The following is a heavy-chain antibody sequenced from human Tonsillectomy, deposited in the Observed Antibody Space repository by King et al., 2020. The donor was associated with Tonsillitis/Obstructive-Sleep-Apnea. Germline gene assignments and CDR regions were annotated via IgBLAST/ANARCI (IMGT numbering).Heavy chain of an antibody. D-gene: IGHD6-13*01. CDR2: IYYNGFT. V-gene: IGHV4-59*01. CDR1: DGSINSYY. Sequence: QLQESGPGLVKPSETLSLTCTVSDGSINSYYWTWIRQTPGKGLEGIAYIYYNGFTNYNPSLPKRLTVSVDTSKNQFSLNLSSVTAADTAIYYCARGGAAVPYFFDYWGQGKVVTVS. CDR3: ARGGAAVPYFFDY. J-gene: IGHJ4*02.